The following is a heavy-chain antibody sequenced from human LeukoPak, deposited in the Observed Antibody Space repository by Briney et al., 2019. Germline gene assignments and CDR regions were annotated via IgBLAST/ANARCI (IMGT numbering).Heavy chain of an antibody. J-gene: IGHJ4*02. D-gene: IGHD5-18*01. Sequence: GGSLRLSCAASGFTFSSYWMSWVRQAPGKGLEWVANIKQDGSEKYYVDSVKGRFTISRDNAKNSLYLLMNFLRPEDTAVYYCARDGGPYSPLDYWGLGTLVTVSS. CDR2: IKQDGSEK. CDR3: ARDGGPYSPLDY. V-gene: IGHV3-7*01. CDR1: GFTFSSYW.